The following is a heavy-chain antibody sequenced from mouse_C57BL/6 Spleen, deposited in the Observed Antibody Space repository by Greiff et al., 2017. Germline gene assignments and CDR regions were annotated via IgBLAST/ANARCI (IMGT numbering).Heavy chain of an antibody. V-gene: IGHV1-55*01. J-gene: IGHJ4*01. CDR1: GYTFTSYW. CDR2: IYPGSGST. D-gene: IGHD2-2*01. CDR3: ARDGYDYAMDY. Sequence: QVQLQPPGAELVKPGASVKMSCKASGYTFTSYWITWVKQRPGQGLEWIGDIYPGSGSTNYNEKFKSKATLTVDTSSSTAYMQLSSLTSEDSAVYYCARDGYDYAMDYWGQGTSVTVSS.